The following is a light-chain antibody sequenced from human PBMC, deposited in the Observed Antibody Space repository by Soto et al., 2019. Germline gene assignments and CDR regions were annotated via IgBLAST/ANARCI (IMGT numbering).Light chain of an antibody. J-gene: IGKJ2*01. V-gene: IGKV1-5*01. CDR2: DAS. CDR3: QQYESYPYS. Sequence: DIQMTQSPSTLSASVGDRVTITCRASQSISSWLAWYQQKPGKAPKLLIYDASSLDSGVPSRFSGSGYGTEFTLTVSSLQPGDFATYSCQQYESYPYSFGQGTKVDIK. CDR1: QSISSW.